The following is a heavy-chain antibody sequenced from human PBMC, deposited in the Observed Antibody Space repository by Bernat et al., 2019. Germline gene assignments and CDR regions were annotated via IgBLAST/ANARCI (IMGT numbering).Heavy chain of an antibody. CDR2: IWYDGSNK. CDR3: ARSRIAAAIYRFDH. CDR1: GFTFSSYG. D-gene: IGHD6-13*01. V-gene: IGHV3-33*01. J-gene: IGHJ4*02. Sequence: QVQLVESGGGVVQPGRSLRLSCAASGFTFSSYGMHWVRQAPGKGLEWVAVIWYDGSNKYYADSVMGRFTISRDNSKNTLYLQMNSLRAEDTAVYYCARSRIAAAIYRFDHWGQGTLVTVSS.